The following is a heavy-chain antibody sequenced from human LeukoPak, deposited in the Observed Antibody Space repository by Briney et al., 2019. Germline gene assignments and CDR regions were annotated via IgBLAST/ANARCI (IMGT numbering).Heavy chain of an antibody. CDR3: ARGGRTDFHYYNYMDV. CDR1: GFSFSSYA. D-gene: IGHD1-26*01. J-gene: IGHJ6*03. V-gene: IGHV3-23*01. Sequence: GGSLRLSCVASGFSFSSYAMNWVRQGAGKGLEWVSGIVGSDDSTYHADSVRGRFTMSRDNSKNTLYLHMNSLSGEDTAVYYCARGGRTDFHYYNYMDVWGKGTAVTVSS. CDR2: IVGSDDST.